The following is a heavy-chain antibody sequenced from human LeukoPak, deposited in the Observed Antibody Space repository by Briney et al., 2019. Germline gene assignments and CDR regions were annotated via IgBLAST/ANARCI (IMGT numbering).Heavy chain of an antibody. Sequence: GSLRLSCAASGFTFSSYAMSWVRQAPGKGLEWVSTISGSGSSTYYADSVKGRFTISRDNSKNTLYLQMNSLRADDTAVYYCAKGGSIVPAARVNFWGQGTLVTVSP. CDR1: GFTFSSYA. J-gene: IGHJ4*02. D-gene: IGHD2-2*01. CDR2: ISGSGSST. CDR3: AKGGSIVPAARVNF. V-gene: IGHV3-23*01.